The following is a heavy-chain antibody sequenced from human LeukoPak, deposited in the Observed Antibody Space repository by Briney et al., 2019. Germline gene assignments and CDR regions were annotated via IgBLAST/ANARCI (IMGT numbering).Heavy chain of an antibody. Sequence: SETLSLTCAVSGGSLSGYYWNWIPQPPGKGLEWIGYVNAVGSTKYNPSLSSRLTISVDKSKNQFSLKLNSVTAADSAVYFCARRVPAASGGGFDYWGQGTLVAVSS. D-gene: IGHD2-2*01. J-gene: IGHJ4*02. CDR1: GGSLSGYY. V-gene: IGHV4-4*08. CDR2: VNAVGST. CDR3: ARRVPAASGGGFDY.